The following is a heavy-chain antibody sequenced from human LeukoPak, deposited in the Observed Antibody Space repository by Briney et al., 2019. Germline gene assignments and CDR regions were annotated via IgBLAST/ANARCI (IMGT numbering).Heavy chain of an antibody. V-gene: IGHV3-73*01. CDR1: GFTFSSYG. CDR2: IRSKANSYAT. CDR3: TSDTMIVNY. D-gene: IGHD3-22*01. Sequence: GGSLRLSCAASGFTFSSYGMHWVRQAPGKGLEWVGRIRSKANSYATAYAASVKGRFTISRDDSKNTAYLQMNSLKTEDTAVYYCTSDTMIVNYWGQGTLVTVSS. J-gene: IGHJ4*02.